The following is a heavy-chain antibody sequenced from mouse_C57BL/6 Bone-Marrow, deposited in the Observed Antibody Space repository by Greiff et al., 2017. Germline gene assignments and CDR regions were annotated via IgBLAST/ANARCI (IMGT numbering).Heavy chain of an antibody. CDR1: GYTFTSYW. CDR2: INPSSGYT. CDR3: ARGRLRRRDYFYY. J-gene: IGHJ2*01. V-gene: IGHV1-7*01. Sequence: VQLQQSGAELAKPGASVKLSCKASGYTFTSYWMNWVKQRPGQGLEWIGYINPSSGYTQYNQKFKDKATLTTDKSTSTAYMQLSSLTYEASAVYYCARGRLRRRDYFYYWRQGTTLTVSS. D-gene: IGHD2-4*01.